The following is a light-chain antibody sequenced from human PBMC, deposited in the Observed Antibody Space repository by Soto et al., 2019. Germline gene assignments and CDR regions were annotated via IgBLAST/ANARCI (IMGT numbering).Light chain of an antibody. V-gene: IGKV3-20*01. J-gene: IGKJ1*01. Sequence: EIVLTQSPGTLSLSPGERATLSCRASQSVSTSYVAWYQQKFGQAPRLLIYDASSRATGIPDRFSGSGSGTDFTLTISRLEPEDFAVYYCQQYDSSPKTFGRGTKVDIK. CDR3: QQYDSSPKT. CDR2: DAS. CDR1: QSVSTSY.